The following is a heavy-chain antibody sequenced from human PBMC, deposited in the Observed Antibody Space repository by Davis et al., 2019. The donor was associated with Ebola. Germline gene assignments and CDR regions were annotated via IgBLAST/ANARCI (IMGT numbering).Heavy chain of an antibody. Sequence: ASVKVSCKASGYTFTSYYMHWVRQAPGQGLEWMGIINPSGGSTSYAQKFQGRVTMTRDTSTSTVYMELSSLRSEDTAVYYCASATVGLEMAHAGYYYYGMDVWGQGTTVTVSS. CDR1: GYTFTSYY. J-gene: IGHJ6*02. D-gene: IGHD5-24*01. CDR3: ASATVGLEMAHAGYYYYGMDV. V-gene: IGHV1-46*01. CDR2: INPSGGST.